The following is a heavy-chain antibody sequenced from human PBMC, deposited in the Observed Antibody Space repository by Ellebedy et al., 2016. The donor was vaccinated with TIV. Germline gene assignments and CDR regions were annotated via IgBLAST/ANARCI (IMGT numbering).Heavy chain of an antibody. V-gene: IGHV1-3*04. D-gene: IGHD3-16*01. CDR3: VRGGGTAHVDF. J-gene: IGHJ4*02. CDR2: INTVNGDT. CDR1: GYTFATYA. Sequence: AASVKVSCKASGYTFATYAMHWARQAPGQRLEWMGWINTVNGDTKYSQNFQGRVTITRDTSAITAYMELNSLRSEDTAVYYCVRGGGTAHVDFWGQGTLVTVSS.